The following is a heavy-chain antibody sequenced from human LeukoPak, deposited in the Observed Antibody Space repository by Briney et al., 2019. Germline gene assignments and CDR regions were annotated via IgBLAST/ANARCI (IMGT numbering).Heavy chain of an antibody. CDR2: ISGSGGST. V-gene: IGHV3-23*01. CDR1: EFTFSNYA. Sequence: GGSLRPSCAASEFTFSNYAMSWVREPPGTRLEWVSAISGSGGSTYYTDAEKRQFTISRDNYTNTLYLQMNSLRAEDTAVYYCAKEGALGYCSSASCEYAFDIWGQGTMVTVSS. J-gene: IGHJ3*02. CDR3: AKEGALGYCSSASCEYAFDI. D-gene: IGHD2-2*01.